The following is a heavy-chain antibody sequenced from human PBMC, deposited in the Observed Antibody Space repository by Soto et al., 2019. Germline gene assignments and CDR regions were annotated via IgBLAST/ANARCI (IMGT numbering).Heavy chain of an antibody. CDR1: GFTFGDYA. Sequence: AGGSLRLSCRASGFTFGDYAGSWFRQAPGKGLEWVGFIRSKAYGGTTEYAASVKGRFTISRDDSKSIAYLQMNSLKTEDTAVYYCTSGSYGFFDHWGQGTLVTVSS. V-gene: IGHV3-49*03. J-gene: IGHJ4*02. CDR2: IRSKAYGGTT. D-gene: IGHD1-26*01. CDR3: TSGSYGFFDH.